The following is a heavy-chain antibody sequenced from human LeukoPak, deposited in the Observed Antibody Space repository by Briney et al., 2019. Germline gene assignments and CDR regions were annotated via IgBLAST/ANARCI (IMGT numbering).Heavy chain of an antibody. CDR3: ARVGSYGMDV. Sequence: PGGSLRLSCAASGFTFSSYSMNWVRQAPGKGLEWVLSISSSSSYIYYADSVKGRFTISRDNAKNSLYLQMNDLRAEDTAVYYCARVGSYGMDVWGQGTTVTVSS. J-gene: IGHJ6*02. CDR1: GFTFSSYS. V-gene: IGHV3-21*06. CDR2: ISSSSSYI. D-gene: IGHD3-10*01.